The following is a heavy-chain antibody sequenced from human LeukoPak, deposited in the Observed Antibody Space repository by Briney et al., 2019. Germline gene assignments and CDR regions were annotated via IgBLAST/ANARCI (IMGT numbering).Heavy chain of an antibody. CDR1: GGSFSGYY. J-gene: IGHJ4*02. D-gene: IGHD3-22*01. Sequence: PSETLSLTCAVYGGSFSGYYWSWIRQPPGKGLEWIGEINHSGSTNYNPSRKSRVTISVDTSKNQFSLKLSSVTAADTAVYYCARVHSDSSGYYRYYFDYWGQGTLVTVSS. V-gene: IGHV4-34*01. CDR3: ARVHSDSSGYYRYYFDY. CDR2: INHSGST.